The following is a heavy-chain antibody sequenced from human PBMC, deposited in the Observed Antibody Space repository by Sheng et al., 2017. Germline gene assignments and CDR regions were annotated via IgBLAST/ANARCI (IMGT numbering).Heavy chain of an antibody. V-gene: IGHV3-30*18. CDR2: ILYDGSNK. D-gene: IGHD6-19*01. CDR1: GFTFRSYG. J-gene: IGHJ6*02. Sequence: QVQLVESGGGVVQPGRSLRLSCAASGFTFRSYGMHWVRQAPGKGLEWVAVILYDGSNKYYADSVKGRFTISRDNSKNTLYLQMNSLRAEDTAVYYCAKMAVAGARLYYYAMDVWGQGTTVTVSS. CDR3: AKMAVAGARLYYYAMDV.